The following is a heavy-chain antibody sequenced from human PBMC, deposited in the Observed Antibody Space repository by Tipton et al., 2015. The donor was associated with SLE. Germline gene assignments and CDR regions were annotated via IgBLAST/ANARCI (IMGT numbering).Heavy chain of an antibody. V-gene: IGHV3-23*01. D-gene: IGHD1-26*01. CDR1: GFTFSSYA. CDR2: ISVSSDDT. CDR3: AKGGRLRSDLSSDY. Sequence: SLRLSCAASGFTFSSYAMNWVRQAPGKGLEWVSHISVSSDDTYYADSVKGRFTIPRDSSKNTLYLQMNSLRAEDTAVYYCAKGGRLRSDLSSDYWGQGTLVAVSS. J-gene: IGHJ4*02.